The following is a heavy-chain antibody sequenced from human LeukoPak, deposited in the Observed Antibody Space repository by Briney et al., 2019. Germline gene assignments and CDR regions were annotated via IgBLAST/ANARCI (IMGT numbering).Heavy chain of an antibody. CDR1: GFTFSSYA. J-gene: IGHJ4*02. CDR3: AKRGQQLVHFDY. D-gene: IGHD6-13*01. CDR2: ICGSGGST. V-gene: IGHV3-23*01. Sequence: GGSLRLSCAASGFTFSSYAMSWVRPAPGKGLEWGSAICGSGGSTYYADSVKGRFTISRDNSKNTLYLQMNSLRAEDTAVYYCAKRGQQLVHFDYWGQGTLVTVSS.